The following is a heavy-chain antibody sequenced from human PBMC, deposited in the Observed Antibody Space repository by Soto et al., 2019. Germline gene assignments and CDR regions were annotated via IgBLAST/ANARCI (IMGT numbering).Heavy chain of an antibody. CDR1: GFTFKAYA. CDR2: ITATNGNT. D-gene: IGHD4-4*01. Sequence: GGSLRLSCVASGFTFKAYAMGWVRQAPGTGLEWVSSITATNGNTYYADSVRGRFTISRDNSRNSLFLQMNGLRPEDSALYYCAKDEGTSSTVFDDWGQGTLVTVSS. CDR3: AKDEGTSSTVFDD. V-gene: IGHV3-23*01. J-gene: IGHJ4*02.